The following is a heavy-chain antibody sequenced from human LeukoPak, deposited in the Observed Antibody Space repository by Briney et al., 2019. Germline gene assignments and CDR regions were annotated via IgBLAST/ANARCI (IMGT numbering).Heavy chain of an antibody. CDR1: GYTFTGYY. Sequence: ASVKVSCKASGYTFTGYYLHWLRQAPRQGLEWMGWINPNSGGTNYAHKSQDRVTMIRDTALSTAYTELSRLRSHDTAGDYLARDCGGYSGNDQNWFDPWGQGTLVTVSS. J-gene: IGHJ5*02. V-gene: IGHV1-2*02. D-gene: IGHD5-12*01. CDR3: ARDCGGYSGNDQNWFDP. CDR2: INPNSGGT.